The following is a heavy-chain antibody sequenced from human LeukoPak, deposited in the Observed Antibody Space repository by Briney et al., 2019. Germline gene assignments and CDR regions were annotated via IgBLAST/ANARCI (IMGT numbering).Heavy chain of an antibody. Sequence: ASVKDSCKASGYTFTSYAITCVRQAPGQGLEWVGWISRDSASTLYAQKMQGRVTMTKDTSTSTAYMEQRSLRSDDTAVYYCARDVDGGEDYWGQGTPVTVSS. CDR3: ARDVDGGEDY. CDR2: ISRDSAST. D-gene: IGHD2-21*01. V-gene: IGHV1-18*01. CDR1: GYTFTSYA. J-gene: IGHJ4*02.